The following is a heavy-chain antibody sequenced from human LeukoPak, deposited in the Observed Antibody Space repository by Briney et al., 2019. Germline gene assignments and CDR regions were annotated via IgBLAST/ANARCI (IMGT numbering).Heavy chain of an antibody. J-gene: IGHJ4*02. CDR1: GGSFSPYY. V-gene: IGHV4-34*01. CDR2: INHSGST. CDR3: GRGGFYCGGDCYVDY. D-gene: IGHD2-21*02. Sequence: SETLSLTCAAYGGSFSPYYWSWIRQPPGKGLEWIGEINHSGSTNYNPSLKSRVTISVDTSKNQFSLGLSSVTAADTAVYYCGRGGFYCGGDCYVDYWGQGTLVTVSS.